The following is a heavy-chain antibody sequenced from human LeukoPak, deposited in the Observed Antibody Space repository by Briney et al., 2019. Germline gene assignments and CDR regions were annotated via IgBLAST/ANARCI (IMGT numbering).Heavy chain of an antibody. CDR2: IYHSGST. CDR3: ARRVGVALDY. V-gene: IGHV4-38-2*02. D-gene: IGHD2-21*01. Sequence: SETLSLTCTVSGYSISSGYYWGWIRQPPGEGLEWIGSIYHSGSTYHTPSLKSRVTISVDTSKNHLSLHLSSVTAADTAVYYCARRVGVALDYWGQGTLVTVSS. CDR1: GYSISSGYY. J-gene: IGHJ4*02.